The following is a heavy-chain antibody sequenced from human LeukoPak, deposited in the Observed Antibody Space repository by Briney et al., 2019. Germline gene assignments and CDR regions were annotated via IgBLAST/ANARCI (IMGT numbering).Heavy chain of an antibody. V-gene: IGHV4-59*08. Sequence: KPSETLSLTCTVSGGSISRYYWNWIRQPPGKGLEWIGSIYRSGSTNYNPSLKSRVTISVDTSKNQFSLKVNSVTAADTAVYYCARGDCSSTICYSPMDVWGKGTTVTVSS. CDR3: ARGDCSSTICYSPMDV. J-gene: IGHJ6*03. CDR2: IYRSGST. CDR1: GGSISRYY. D-gene: IGHD2-2*01.